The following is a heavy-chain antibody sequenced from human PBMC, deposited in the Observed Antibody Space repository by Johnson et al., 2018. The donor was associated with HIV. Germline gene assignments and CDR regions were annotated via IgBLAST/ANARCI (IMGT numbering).Heavy chain of an antibody. Sequence: QVQLVESGGGVVQPGRSLRLSCAASGFTFNTYGMHWVRQAPGKGLEWVAVISYDGSNKYYADSVKGRFPISRDNSKNTLYLQMNSLRAEDTAVYYCAKVSWEARLGDPFDIWGQGTMVTVSS. D-gene: IGHD1-26*01. CDR2: ISYDGSNK. J-gene: IGHJ3*02. V-gene: IGHV3-30*18. CDR1: GFTFNTYG. CDR3: AKVSWEARLGDPFDI.